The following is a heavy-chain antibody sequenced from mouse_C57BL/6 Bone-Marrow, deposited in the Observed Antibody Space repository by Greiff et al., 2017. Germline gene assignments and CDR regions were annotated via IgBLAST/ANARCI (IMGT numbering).Heavy chain of an antibody. CDR3: TRDYCGSSHYYAMDY. J-gene: IGHJ4*01. D-gene: IGHD1-1*01. CDR1: GYTFTSYW. V-gene: IGHV1-15*01. Sequence: QVQLQQPGAELVRPGSSVKLSCKASGYTFTSYWMHWVKQTPVHGLEWIGAIDPETGGTAYNQKFKGKAILTADKSSSTAYMELRSLTSEDSAVYYWTRDYCGSSHYYAMDYWGQGTSVTVSA. CDR2: IDPETGGT.